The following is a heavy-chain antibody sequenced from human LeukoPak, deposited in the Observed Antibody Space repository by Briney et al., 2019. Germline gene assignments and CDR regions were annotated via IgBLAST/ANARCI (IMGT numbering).Heavy chain of an antibody. Sequence: SGPTLVKPTQTLTLTCSLSGVSLSTSGVGVGWIRQPPGKALEWLALLYWDGDSRYSPSLKSRLTIAKDTSKNQVVLTLTNMDSVDTATYYCAHSQVFSYGSFHDAYDIWGLGMLVTVSS. CDR1: GVSLSTSGVG. J-gene: IGHJ3*02. V-gene: IGHV2-5*02. CDR2: LYWDGDS. D-gene: IGHD5-18*01. CDR3: AHSQVFSYGSFHDAYDI.